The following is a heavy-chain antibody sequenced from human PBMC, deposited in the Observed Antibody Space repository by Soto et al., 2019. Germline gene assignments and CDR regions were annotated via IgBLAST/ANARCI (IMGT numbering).Heavy chain of an antibody. D-gene: IGHD1-1*01. CDR2: INGDDTST. J-gene: IGHJ4*02. V-gene: IGHV3-74*01. CDR3: ARDRRYAVDY. Sequence: PGGSLTLSCAPSGFTLTTAWMHWVRQTPGKGLVWVSRINGDDTSTTYADSVKGRFTISRDNAKNTLYLQMNSLRAEDTAVYYCARDRRYAVDYWGQGTLVTVSS. CDR1: GFTLTTAW.